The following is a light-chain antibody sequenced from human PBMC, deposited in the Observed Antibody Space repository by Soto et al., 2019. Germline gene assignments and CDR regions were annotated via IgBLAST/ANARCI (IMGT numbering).Light chain of an antibody. Sequence: ETVMTQSPATLSVSPGERATLSCRASQSVSNNLAWYQQKPGQAPRLLIYGASTRATGIPARFSGSGSGTEFTLSISSLQSEDFAVYYCQQCDNWPYTFGQGTKLEVK. J-gene: IGKJ2*01. CDR1: QSVSNN. V-gene: IGKV3-15*01. CDR2: GAS. CDR3: QQCDNWPYT.